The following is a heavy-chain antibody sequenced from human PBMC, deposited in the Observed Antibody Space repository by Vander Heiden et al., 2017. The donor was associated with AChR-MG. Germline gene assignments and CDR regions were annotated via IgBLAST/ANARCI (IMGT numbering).Heavy chain of an antibody. D-gene: IGHD3-10*01. Sequence: QVQLAESGGGVVQPGRSLRLSCVASGFTFSSYGMHWVRQAPGKGLEWVAVIWYDGSNKYYVDSVKGRFTISRDNSKNSLFLQMNSLRAEDTAVYYCVRDPGPYYFDYWGQGTLVTVSS. J-gene: IGHJ4*02. V-gene: IGHV3-33*01. CDR1: GFTFSSYG. CDR3: VRDPGPYYFDY. CDR2: IWYDGSNK.